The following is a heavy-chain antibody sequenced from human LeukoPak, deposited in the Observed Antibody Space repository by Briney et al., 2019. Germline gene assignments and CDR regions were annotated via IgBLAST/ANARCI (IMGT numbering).Heavy chain of an antibody. CDR3: VKGLPPHFGAYFDS. D-gene: IGHD3-3*01. CDR2: ITGDGGST. V-gene: IGHV3-43*02. Sequence: PGRSLRLSCSASGFTFNEYGMHWVRQPPGKGLQWVALITGDGGSTYYADSMKGRFTISRDNNKNSLYLHMNSLRSQDTALYYCVKGLPPHFGAYFDSWGQGTLVTVSS. J-gene: IGHJ4*02. CDR1: GFTFNEYG.